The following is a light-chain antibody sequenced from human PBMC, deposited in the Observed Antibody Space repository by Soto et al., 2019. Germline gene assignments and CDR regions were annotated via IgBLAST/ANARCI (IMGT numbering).Light chain of an antibody. CDR1: QSVGNI. J-gene: IGKJ4*01. CDR3: KQRSDWTLT. CDR2: DAS. Sequence: EIVLTQSPATLSLYPGETATLSCRASQSVGNILAWYQHRPGQAPRLLISDASKRATGVPVRFSGSGSLTVFTITINKLEPEDFAVYYCKQRSDWTLTGVGGTKVEI. V-gene: IGKV3-11*01.